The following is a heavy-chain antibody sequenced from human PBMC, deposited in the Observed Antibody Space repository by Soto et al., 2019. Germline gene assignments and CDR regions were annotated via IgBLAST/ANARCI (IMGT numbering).Heavy chain of an antibody. J-gene: IGHJ3*02. CDR1: GGSISSGGYY. D-gene: IGHD3-22*01. CDR3: XXXXYDYDSGKSDAFDI. CDR2: IYHSGST. Sequence: QVQLQESGPGLVKPSQTLSLTCTASGGSISSGGYYWSWIRQHPGKGLEWIGYIYHSGSTYYSAPLRSRITISLDXXXXXXXXXXXXXXXXXXXXXXXXXXYDYDSGKSDAFDIWGQGTMVTVSS. V-gene: IGHV4-31*03.